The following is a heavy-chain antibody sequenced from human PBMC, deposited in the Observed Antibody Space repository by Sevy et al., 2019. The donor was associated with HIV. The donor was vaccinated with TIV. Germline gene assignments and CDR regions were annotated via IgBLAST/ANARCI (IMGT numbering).Heavy chain of an antibody. V-gene: IGHV3-7*03. CDR3: ARDWLYCSGGSCYYYYYYYMDV. Sequence: GGSLRLSCAASGFTFSSYWMSWVRQAPGKGLEWVANIKQDGSEKYYVDSVKGRFTISRDNAKNSLYLQMNSLRAEDTAVYYCARDWLYCSGGSCYYYYYYYMDVWGKGTTVTVSS. J-gene: IGHJ6*03. CDR1: GFTFSSYW. CDR2: IKQDGSEK. D-gene: IGHD2-15*01.